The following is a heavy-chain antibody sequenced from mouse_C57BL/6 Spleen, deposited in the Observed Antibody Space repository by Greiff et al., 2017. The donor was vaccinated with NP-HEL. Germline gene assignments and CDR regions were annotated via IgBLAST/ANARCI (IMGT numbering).Heavy chain of an antibody. CDR3: ANYCGSRGAWFAY. Sequence: QVQLQQPGAELVKPGASVKLSCKASGYTFTSYWMHWVKQRPGQGLEWIGMIHPNSGSTNYNEKFKSKATLTVDKSSSTAYMQLSSLTSEDSAVYYCANYCGSRGAWFAYWGQGTLVTVSA. CDR2: IHPNSGST. CDR1: GYTFTSYW. J-gene: IGHJ3*01. V-gene: IGHV1-64*01. D-gene: IGHD1-1*01.